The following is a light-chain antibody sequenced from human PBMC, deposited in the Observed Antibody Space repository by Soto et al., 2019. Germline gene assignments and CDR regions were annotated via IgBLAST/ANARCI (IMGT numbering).Light chain of an antibody. CDR1: QSVSSSY. CDR2: GAS. Sequence: EIVLTQSPGTLSLSPGXXATLSCRASQSVSSSYLAWYQQKPGQAPRLLIYGASSRATGIPDRFSGSGSGTDFTLTISRLEPEDFAVYYCQQYGTSPRTFGQGTKVEIK. V-gene: IGKV3-20*01. CDR3: QQYGTSPRT. J-gene: IGKJ1*01.